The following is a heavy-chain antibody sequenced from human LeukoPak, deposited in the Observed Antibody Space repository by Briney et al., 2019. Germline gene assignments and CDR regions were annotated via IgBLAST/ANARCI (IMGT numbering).Heavy chain of an antibody. V-gene: IGHV3-7*02. CDR2: IELDGSQK. CDR3: ATFYSAFFFDY. D-gene: IGHD2-15*01. J-gene: IGHJ4*02. Sequence: GGSLRLSCAASGFIFSTYWMSCVRQAPGKGLEWVANIELDGSQKYYVDSVKGRFTISRDNAKNSLYLQMNSLRAEDTAVYYCATFYSAFFFDYWGQGTLVTVSS. CDR1: GFIFSTYW.